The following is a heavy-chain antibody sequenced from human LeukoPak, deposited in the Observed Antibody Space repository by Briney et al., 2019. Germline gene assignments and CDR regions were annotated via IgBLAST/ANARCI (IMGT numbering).Heavy chain of an antibody. J-gene: IGHJ4*01. V-gene: IGHV4-39*01. D-gene: IGHD3-16*01. CDR3: ARQAVMIISTRGYFDF. CDR2: IFPRGKT. Sequence: SETLSLTCTVSGGSITNTAFYWAWLRQSPGKGLEWVGSIFPRGKTYYNPSLQSRLTISIDTSKSQFSLSLTSLTAADTGVYYCARQAVMIISTRGYFDFWGQGSLVTVSS. CDR1: GGSITNTAFY.